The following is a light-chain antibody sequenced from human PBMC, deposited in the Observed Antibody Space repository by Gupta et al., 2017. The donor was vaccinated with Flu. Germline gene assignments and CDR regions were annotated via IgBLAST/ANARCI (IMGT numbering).Light chain of an antibody. J-gene: IGKJ4*01. Sequence: DIQMTQSPSSLSASVGDRVTITCQASQDINNYLNWYQQKPGKAPKLLIYDASNLETGVPSRFSGSGSGTDFTFTISSLQPEDIGTYYCQHYDDLPLTFGGGTKVEIK. CDR2: DAS. CDR3: QHYDDLPLT. V-gene: IGKV1-33*01. CDR1: QDINNY.